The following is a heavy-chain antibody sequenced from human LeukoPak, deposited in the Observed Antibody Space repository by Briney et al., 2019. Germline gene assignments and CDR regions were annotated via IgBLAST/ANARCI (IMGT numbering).Heavy chain of an antibody. V-gene: IGHV1-46*01. CDR2: INPSGEFT. CDR3: ARDLGSGQIGTTPGGLDY. Sequence: ASVTVSCKASGYTFTSYYIHWVRQAPGQGLEWMGLINPSGEFTTYAQKFQGRVTMTRDMSTSTVYMELSSLRSEDTAVYYCARDLGSGQIGTTPGGLDYWGQGTLVTVSS. D-gene: IGHD1-7*01. J-gene: IGHJ4*02. CDR1: GYTFTSYY.